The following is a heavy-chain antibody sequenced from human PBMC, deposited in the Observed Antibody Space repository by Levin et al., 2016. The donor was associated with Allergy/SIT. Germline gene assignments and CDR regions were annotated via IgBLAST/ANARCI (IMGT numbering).Heavy chain of an antibody. Sequence: GESLKISCAASGFTFSSYSMNWVRQAPGKGLEWVSSISSSSSYIYYADSVKGRFTISRDNAKNSLYLQMNSLRAEDTAVYYCARDGVIITYVHGNYFDYWGQGTLVTVSS. CDR2: ISSSSSYI. J-gene: IGHJ4*02. CDR1: GFTFSSYS. D-gene: IGHD3-10*01. V-gene: IGHV3-21*01. CDR3: ARDGVIITYVHGNYFDY.